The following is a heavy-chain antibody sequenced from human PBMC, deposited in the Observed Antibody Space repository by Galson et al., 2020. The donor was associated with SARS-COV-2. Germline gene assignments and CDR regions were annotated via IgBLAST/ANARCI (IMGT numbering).Heavy chain of an antibody. CDR1: GYSISSGYY. D-gene: IGHD3-16*01. V-gene: IGHV4-38-2*02. CDR2: SYHTGNA. CDR3: ARDLGDSGQNFSDY. J-gene: IGHJ4*02. Sequence: SQTLSLTCTVSGYSISSGYYWGWIRQPPGKGLEWIGISYHTGNAYYNPSLKSRVTISVDTSTNQFSLKLSSVTAADTAVYYCARDLGDSGQNFSDYWGRGTLVTVSS.